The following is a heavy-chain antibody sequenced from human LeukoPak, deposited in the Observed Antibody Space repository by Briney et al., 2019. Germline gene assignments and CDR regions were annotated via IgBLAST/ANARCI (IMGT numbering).Heavy chain of an antibody. J-gene: IGHJ4*02. CDR2: ISGSGGSI. V-gene: IGHV3-23*01. CDR3: AKDSDYYGSGSYYDY. Sequence: GGSLRLSCAGSGFTFSTYGMTWVRQAPGKGLEWVSAISGSGGSIYYADSVKGRFTISRDNSKNTLFLQMNSLRAEDTAVYYCAKDSDYYGSGSYYDYWGQGTLVTVS. D-gene: IGHD3-10*01. CDR1: GFTFSTYG.